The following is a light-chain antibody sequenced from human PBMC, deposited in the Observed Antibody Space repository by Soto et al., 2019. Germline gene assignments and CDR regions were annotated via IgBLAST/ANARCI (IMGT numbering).Light chain of an antibody. Sequence: EIVLTQSPGTLSLSPGERVILSCRASQSVSSSYVAWYQQKPGQAPRLLINGASSRATGIPDRFSGSGSGTDFTITISILEPEDVAVYYRQQYGTSPYTFGQGTKLEIK. V-gene: IGKV3-20*01. CDR3: QQYGTSPYT. CDR1: QSVSSSY. J-gene: IGKJ2*01. CDR2: GAS.